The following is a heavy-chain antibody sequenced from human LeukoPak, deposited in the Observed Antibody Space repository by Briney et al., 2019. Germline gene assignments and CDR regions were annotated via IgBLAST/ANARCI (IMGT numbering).Heavy chain of an antibody. V-gene: IGHV3-66*01. CDR2: IYSGGST. D-gene: IGHD4-23*01. CDR1: GFTVSSNY. J-gene: IGHJ4*02. Sequence: PGGSLRLSCAASGFTVSSNYMSWVRQAPGKGLEWVSVIYSGGSTYYADSVKGRFTISRDNSKNTLYLQMNSLRAEDTAVYYCARGHSYGGNQYYFDYWGQGTLVTVSS. CDR3: ARGHSYGGNQYYFDY.